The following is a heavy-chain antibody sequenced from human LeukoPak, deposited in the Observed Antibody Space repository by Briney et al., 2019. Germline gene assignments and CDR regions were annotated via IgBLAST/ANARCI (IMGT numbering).Heavy chain of an antibody. CDR1: GFTVSSNY. CDR3: ARVGGAAAGKWYNYYGMDV. J-gene: IGHJ6*02. CDR2: IYSGGST. V-gene: IGHV3-53*01. D-gene: IGHD6-13*01. Sequence: PGGSLRLSCAASGFTVSSNYMSWVRQAPGKGLEWVSVIYSGGSTYYADSVKGRFIISRDNSKNTLYLQMNSLRAEDTAVYYCARVGGAAAGKWYNYYGMDVWGQGTTVTVSS.